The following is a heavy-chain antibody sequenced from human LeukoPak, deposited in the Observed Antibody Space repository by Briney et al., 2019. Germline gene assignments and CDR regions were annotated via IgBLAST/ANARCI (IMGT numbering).Heavy chain of an antibody. Sequence: PGGSLRLSCAASGFTFSRYEMNWVRQAPGKGLEWVSYISSSGSTIYYADSVKGRFTISRDHPKNSLYLQMKSLRAEDTAVYYCARNSIYCGGDCDSSYFDSWGQGTLVTVSS. D-gene: IGHD2-21*02. CDR2: ISSSGSTI. V-gene: IGHV3-48*03. CDR3: ARNSIYCGGDCDSSYFDS. CDR1: GFTFSRYE. J-gene: IGHJ4*02.